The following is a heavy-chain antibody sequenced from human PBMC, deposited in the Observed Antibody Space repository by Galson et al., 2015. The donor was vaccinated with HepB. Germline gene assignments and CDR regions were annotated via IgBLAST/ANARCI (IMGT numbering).Heavy chain of an antibody. Sequence: SVKVSCKVSGYTLTELSMHWVRQAPGKGLEWMGGFDPEDGETIYAQKFQGRVTMTEDTSTDTAYMELSSLRSEDTAVYYCATERIFGVVSQRYYYYGMDVWGQGTTVTVSS. D-gene: IGHD3-3*01. CDR1: GYTLTELS. J-gene: IGHJ6*02. CDR2: FDPEDGET. CDR3: ATERIFGVVSQRYYYYGMDV. V-gene: IGHV1-24*01.